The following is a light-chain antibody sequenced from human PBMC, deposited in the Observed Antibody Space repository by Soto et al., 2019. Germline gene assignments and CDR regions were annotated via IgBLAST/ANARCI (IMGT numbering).Light chain of an antibody. CDR2: GAS. CDR1: QSVSSN. J-gene: IGKJ1*01. CDR3: QQYDNWPRT. Sequence: EIVMTQSPATLSVSPGERAALSRRASQSVSSNLAWYQQKAGQAPRLLMYGASTRATGIPARFSGSGSGTEFTLTISSLKSEDFAVYYCQQYDNWPRTFGQGTKV. V-gene: IGKV3-15*01.